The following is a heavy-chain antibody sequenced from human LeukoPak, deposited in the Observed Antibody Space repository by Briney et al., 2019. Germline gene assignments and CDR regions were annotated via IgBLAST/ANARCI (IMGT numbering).Heavy chain of an antibody. J-gene: IGHJ4*02. V-gene: IGHV1-2*02. Sequence: GASVKVSCKASGYTSSGYYIHWVRQAPGQGLEWMGWINFNSGDTNYAQKFQGRVTVTRDTSISTTYMELSSLRADDTAIYHCVRERGATVDYWGQGTLVTVSS. CDR3: VRERGATVDY. CDR1: GYTSSGYY. CDR2: INFNSGDT. D-gene: IGHD1-26*01.